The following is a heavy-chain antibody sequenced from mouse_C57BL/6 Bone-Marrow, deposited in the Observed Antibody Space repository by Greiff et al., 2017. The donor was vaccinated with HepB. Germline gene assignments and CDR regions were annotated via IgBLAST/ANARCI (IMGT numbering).Heavy chain of an antibody. Sequence: VQLQQSGPELVKPGASVKLSCKASGYTFTSYDINWVKQRPGQGLEWIGWIYPSDGSTKYNEKFKGKATLTVDTSSSTAYMELHSLTSEDSAVYYCADTGTRWYFAFWGTGTTVTVSS. J-gene: IGHJ1*03. CDR1: GYTFTSYD. V-gene: IGHV1-85*01. D-gene: IGHD4-1*01. CDR2: IYPSDGST. CDR3: ADTGTRWYFAF.